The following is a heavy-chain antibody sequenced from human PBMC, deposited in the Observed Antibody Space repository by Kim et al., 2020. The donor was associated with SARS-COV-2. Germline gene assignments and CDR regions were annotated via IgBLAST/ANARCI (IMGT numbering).Heavy chain of an antibody. V-gene: IGHV4-59*13. J-gene: IGHJ5*02. D-gene: IGHD3-10*01. Sequence: SETLSLTCTVSGGSISSYYWSWIRQPPGKGLEWIGYIYYSGSTNYNPSLKSRVTISVDTSKNQFSLKLSSVTAADTAVYYCARDLWFGEGTPSWFDPWGQGTLVTVSS. CDR3: ARDLWFGEGTPSWFDP. CDR2: IYYSGST. CDR1: GGSISSYY.